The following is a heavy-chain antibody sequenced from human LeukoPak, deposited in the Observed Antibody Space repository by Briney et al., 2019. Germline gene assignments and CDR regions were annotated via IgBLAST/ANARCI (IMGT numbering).Heavy chain of an antibody. CDR1: GFSFSSYG. D-gene: IGHD2-21*01. V-gene: IGHV3-33*01. Sequence: PGGSLRLSCAASGFSFSSYGMKWVRQAPGKGLEGVAVIWYDGSKGYYADSVKGRFTISRDDSKHTQYLQMDRLRAEDTAIYYCARGRGDNSDWYFDLWGHGTLVTVSS. J-gene: IGHJ2*01. CDR2: IWYDGSKG. CDR3: ARGRGDNSDWYFDL.